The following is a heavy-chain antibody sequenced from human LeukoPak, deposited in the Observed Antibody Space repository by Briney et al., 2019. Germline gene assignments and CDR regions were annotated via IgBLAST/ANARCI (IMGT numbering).Heavy chain of an antibody. J-gene: IGHJ4*01. CDR3: AKGHRLCSSGNCNSQVDY. CDR1: GFTFSSYW. D-gene: IGHD2-15*01. CDR2: INSDGSST. Sequence: GGSLRLSCAASGFTFSSYWMHWVRQAPGKGLVWVSRINSDGSSTIHADSVKGRFTISRDNAKNTLYLQMNSLRAEDTAAYYCAKGHRLCSSGNCNSQVDYWGHGTLVIVPS. V-gene: IGHV3-74*01.